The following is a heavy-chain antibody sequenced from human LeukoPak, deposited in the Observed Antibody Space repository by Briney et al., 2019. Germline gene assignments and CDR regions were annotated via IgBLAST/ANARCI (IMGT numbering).Heavy chain of an antibody. D-gene: IGHD2-15*01. V-gene: IGHV3-30*18. CDR3: AKDGVVVAATRFNWFDP. CDR1: GFTFSSYG. Sequence: VGSLRLSCAASGFTFSSYGMHWVRQAPGKGLEWVAVISYDGSNKYYADSVKGRFTISRDNSKNTLYLQMNSLRAEDTAVYYCAKDGVVVAATRFNWFDPWGQGTLVTVSS. CDR2: ISYDGSNK. J-gene: IGHJ5*02.